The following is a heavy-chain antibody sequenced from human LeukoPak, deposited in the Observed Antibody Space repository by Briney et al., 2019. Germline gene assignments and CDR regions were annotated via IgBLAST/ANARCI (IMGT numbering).Heavy chain of an antibody. D-gene: IGHD5-18*01. CDR3: ARSPAGPIYRNWFDP. CDR2: ISGFNGNT. J-gene: IGHJ5*02. V-gene: IGHV1-18*01. Sequence: VASVKVSCKASGYTFTSYGISWVRQAPGQGLEWMGWISGFNGNTNYAQKLQGRVTMTTDTSTSTVYMELRSLRSDDKAVYYCARSPAGPIYRNWFDPWGQGTLVTVSS. CDR1: GYTFTSYG.